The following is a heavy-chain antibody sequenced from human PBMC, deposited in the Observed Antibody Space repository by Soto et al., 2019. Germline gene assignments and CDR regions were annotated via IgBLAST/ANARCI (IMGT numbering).Heavy chain of an antibody. J-gene: IGHJ3*01. CDR3: AKAYCPGSSCSRGAFDL. CDR1: GFTFSSYA. D-gene: IGHD2-2*01. CDR2: VTNNGGAT. Sequence: EVQLLESGGNLVQPGGSLRLSCAASGFTFSSYAMSWVRQAPEKGLEWVSGVTNNGGATYHADPVRGRFTISRDNSKNTLYLHVDSLRAEDTAWYYCAKAYCPGSSCSRGAFDLWGQGTMVTVSS. V-gene: IGHV3-23*01.